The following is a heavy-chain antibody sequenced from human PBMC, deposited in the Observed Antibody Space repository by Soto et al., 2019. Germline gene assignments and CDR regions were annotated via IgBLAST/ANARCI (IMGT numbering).Heavy chain of an antibody. Sequence: EVQLVESGGGLVQPGGSLRLSCAASGFTFSSYSMNWVRQAPGKGLEWVSSISSSSSYIYYADSVKGRFTISRDNAKNSLYLQMNSLRAEDTAVYYCARMASIAVACTMIDYWGQGTLVTVSS. CDR2: ISSSSSYI. CDR1: GFTFSSYS. D-gene: IGHD6-19*01. V-gene: IGHV3-21*01. CDR3: ARMASIAVACTMIDY. J-gene: IGHJ4*02.